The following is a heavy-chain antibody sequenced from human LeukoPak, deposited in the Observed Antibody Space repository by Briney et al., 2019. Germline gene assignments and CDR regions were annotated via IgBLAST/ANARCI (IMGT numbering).Heavy chain of an antibody. CDR3: ARDNGCGSSCWYLDL. J-gene: IGHJ2*01. CDR1: GCTFGSYW. D-gene: IGHD2-2*01. Sequence: GGSLRLSCAASGCTFGSYWMTWVRQAPGKGLEWVADIKQDGSKTYFVDSVRGRFTVSRDNAKTSLFLQMNNLRAEDTAVYYCARDNGCGSSCWYLDLWGRGTLVTVSS. CDR2: IKQDGSKT. V-gene: IGHV3-7*05.